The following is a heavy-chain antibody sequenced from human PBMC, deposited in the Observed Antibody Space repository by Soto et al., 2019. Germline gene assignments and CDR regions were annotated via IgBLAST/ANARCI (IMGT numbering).Heavy chain of an antibody. CDR3: ARDSGSSCCVGSNWFDP. D-gene: IGHD6-13*01. V-gene: IGHV3-7*03. CDR1: GFTFSSYW. J-gene: IGHJ5*02. Sequence: GGSLRLSCAASGFTFSSYWMSWVRQAPGKGLEWVADIKQDGSEKYYVESVKGRFTISRDNAKNALYLQMNSLRAEDTAVYYCARDSGSSCCVGSNWFDPWGQGTLVTVSS. CDR2: IKQDGSEK.